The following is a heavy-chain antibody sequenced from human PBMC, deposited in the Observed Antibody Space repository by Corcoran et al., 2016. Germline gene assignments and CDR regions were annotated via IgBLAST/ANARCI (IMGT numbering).Heavy chain of an antibody. Sequence: QLQLQESGPGLVKPSETLSLTCTVSGGSVSSNNYYWGWIRQPPGKGLEWIGSGYYSGTTYYNPSLKSRFTISLDTSKIQFSLKVNSVTAADTAGYYGARGGRNYGNYVGSFDYWGQGILVTVSS. D-gene: IGHD4-17*01. CDR2: GYYSGTT. CDR3: ARGGRNYGNYVGSFDY. V-gene: IGHV4-39*07. CDR1: GGSVSSNNYY. J-gene: IGHJ4*02.